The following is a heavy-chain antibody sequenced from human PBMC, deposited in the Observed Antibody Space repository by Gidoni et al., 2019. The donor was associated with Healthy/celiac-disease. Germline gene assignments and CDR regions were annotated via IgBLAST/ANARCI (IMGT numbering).Heavy chain of an antibody. Sequence: EVQLVQSGAEVKKPGESLKISCKGSGYSFTSYWIGWVRQMPGKGLEWMGIIYPGDSDTRYSPSFQGQVTISADKSISTAYLQWSSLKASDTAMYYCARQIVVVPAAIRETYYYYGMDVWGQGTTVTVSS. D-gene: IGHD2-2*02. CDR2: IYPGDSDT. CDR1: GYSFTSYW. J-gene: IGHJ6*02. V-gene: IGHV5-51*01. CDR3: ARQIVVVPAAIRETYYYYGMDV.